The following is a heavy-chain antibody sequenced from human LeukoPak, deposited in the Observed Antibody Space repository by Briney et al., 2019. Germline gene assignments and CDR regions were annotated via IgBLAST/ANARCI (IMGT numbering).Heavy chain of an antibody. D-gene: IGHD6-25*01. J-gene: IGHJ4*02. V-gene: IGHV1-8*03. CDR1: GYTFTSND. CDR2: MNPNSGNT. CDR3: ARGSDDAFHY. Sequence: GASVKVSCKASGYTFTSNDINWVRQATGRGLEWMGWMNPNSGNTGYAQKFQGRVTITRNTSISTAYMELSSLRSEDTAVYYCARGSDDAFHYWGQGTLVTVSS.